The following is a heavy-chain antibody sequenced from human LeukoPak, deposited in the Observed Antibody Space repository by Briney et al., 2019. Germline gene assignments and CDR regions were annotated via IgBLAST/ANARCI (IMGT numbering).Heavy chain of an antibody. CDR2: ISWDGGST. Sequence: GGSLRLSCAASGFTFDDYAMHWVRQAPGKGLEWVSLISWDGGSTYYADSVKGRFTISRDNSKNSLYLQMNSLRAEDMALYYCAKDASDGYNPNYFDYWGQGTLVTVSS. CDR3: AKDASDGYNPNYFDY. D-gene: IGHD5-24*01. J-gene: IGHJ4*02. V-gene: IGHV3-43D*04. CDR1: GFTFDDYA.